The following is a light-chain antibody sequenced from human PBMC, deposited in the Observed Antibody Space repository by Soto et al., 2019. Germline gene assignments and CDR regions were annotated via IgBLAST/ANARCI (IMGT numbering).Light chain of an antibody. J-gene: IGLJ2*01. CDR3: CSYAGSSTFL. V-gene: IGLV2-23*01. CDR2: EGS. Sequence: QYALTQPASVSGSPGQSITISCTGTSSDVGSYNLVSWYQQHPGKAPKLMIYEGSKRPSGVSNRFSGSKSGNTASLTISGLQAEDEADYYCCSYAGSSTFLFGGGTKVTVL. CDR1: SSDVGSYNL.